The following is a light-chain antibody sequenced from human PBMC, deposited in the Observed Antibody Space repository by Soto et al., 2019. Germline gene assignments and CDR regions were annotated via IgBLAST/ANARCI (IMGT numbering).Light chain of an antibody. CDR1: QTIDNW. CDR3: RQYNSNAWT. Sequence: DIQMTQSPSTLSASVGDTVTITCRASQTIDNWLAWYQQKPGKAPKLLIFAASTLVRGVPSRFSGRGCRTESTLTISLQQDDVDATYCRQYNSNAWTFGQGTKVDIK. V-gene: IGKV1-5*01. CDR2: AAS. J-gene: IGKJ1*01.